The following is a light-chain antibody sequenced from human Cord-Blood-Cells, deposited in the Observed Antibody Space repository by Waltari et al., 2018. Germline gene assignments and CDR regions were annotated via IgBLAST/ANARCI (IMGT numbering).Light chain of an antibody. CDR2: DVS. Sequence: QSALTQPASVSGSPGQSITISCTGTSSDVGGYNYVSWYQQHPGKAPTLMIYDVSNRPSGVANRFSGAKSGNTASLTISGRQAEDEADYYCSSYTSSSTLVFGGGTKLTVL. CDR1: SSDVGGYNY. J-gene: IGLJ3*02. CDR3: SSYTSSSTLV. V-gene: IGLV2-14*01.